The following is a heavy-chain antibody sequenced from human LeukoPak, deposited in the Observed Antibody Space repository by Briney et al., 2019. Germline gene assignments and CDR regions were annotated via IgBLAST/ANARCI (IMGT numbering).Heavy chain of an antibody. J-gene: IGHJ4*02. CDR3: ARESLLGGIDY. CDR2: IKEDGSEK. CDR1: GFTFSRYW. V-gene: IGHV3-7*04. D-gene: IGHD3-16*01. Sequence: GGSLRLSCAASGFTFSRYWMTWVRQAPGKGLEWVATIKEDGSEKYCGDSVKGRCTISRDNAKNPLYLQINSLRAEDTAIYHCARESLLGGIDYWGQGTLVTVSS.